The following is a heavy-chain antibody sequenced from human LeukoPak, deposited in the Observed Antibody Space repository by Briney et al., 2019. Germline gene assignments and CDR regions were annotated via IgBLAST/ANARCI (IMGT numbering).Heavy chain of an antibody. CDR2: IYPGDSDT. D-gene: IGHD2-15*01. V-gene: IGHV5-51*01. CDR3: ARLRPYCSGGSCYSARSWFDP. CDR1: GYSFTSYW. J-gene: IGHJ5*02. Sequence: GESLKISCKGSGYSFTSYWIGWVRQTPGKGLEWMGIIYPGDSDTRYSPSFQGQVTISADKSISTAYLQWSSLKASDTAMYYCARLRPYCSGGSCYSARSWFDPWGQGTLVTVSS.